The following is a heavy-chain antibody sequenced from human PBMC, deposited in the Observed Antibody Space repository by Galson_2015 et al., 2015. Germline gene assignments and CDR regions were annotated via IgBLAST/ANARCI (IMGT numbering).Heavy chain of an antibody. CDR3: ARDPVDGSDRFDY. CDR1: GFTFSSYW. J-gene: IGHJ4*02. D-gene: IGHD5-24*01. CDR2: IKGDGSSI. V-gene: IGHV3-74*01. Sequence: SLRLSCAASGFTFSSYWMHWVRQVPGKGLMWVSRIKGDGSSIIYADSVKGRFTISRDNTKNTVWLQMNSLRVEDTAVYYCARDPVDGSDRFDYSRQGTLVTVSS.